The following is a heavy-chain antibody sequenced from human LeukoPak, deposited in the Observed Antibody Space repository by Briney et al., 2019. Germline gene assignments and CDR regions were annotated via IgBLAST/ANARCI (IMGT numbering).Heavy chain of an antibody. CDR3: GRDVGIAARLTGFDY. CDR1: GGSISSYY. CDR2: IKYSGDT. V-gene: IGHV4-59*12. J-gene: IGHJ4*02. D-gene: IGHD6-6*01. Sequence: SETLSLTCSVSGGSISSYYWSWIRQPPGKGLERIGYIKYSGDTNYNPSLKSRVTISVDKSKNQFSLKLSSVTAADTAVYYCGRDVGIAARLTGFDYWGQGTLVTVSS.